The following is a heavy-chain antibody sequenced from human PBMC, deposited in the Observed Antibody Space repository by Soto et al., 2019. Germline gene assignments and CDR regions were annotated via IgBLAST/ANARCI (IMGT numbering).Heavy chain of an antibody. CDR2: MNPNSGNT. Sequence: ASVKVSCEACGDSFTSYDINWVRQATGQGLEWMGWMNPNSGNTGYAQKFQGRVTMTRNTSISTAYMELSSLRSEDTAVYYCATLHGYCSSTSCAYDAFDIWGQGTMVTVSS. CDR1: GDSFTSYD. CDR3: ATLHGYCSSTSCAYDAFDI. D-gene: IGHD2-2*01. J-gene: IGHJ3*02. V-gene: IGHV1-8*01.